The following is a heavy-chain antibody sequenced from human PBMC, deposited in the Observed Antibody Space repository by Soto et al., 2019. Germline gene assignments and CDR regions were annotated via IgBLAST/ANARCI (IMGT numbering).Heavy chain of an antibody. J-gene: IGHJ5*02. D-gene: IGHD6-13*01. CDR2: ISIDGTRT. Sequence: QAQLVESGGGVVQPGGSLRLSCVASGFSLYSYVIHWVRHTPGKGLQWVAVISIDGTRTYYADSVKGQFTVSRENSKNTQYLQMYGLTIEDTAIYYCVRDLGSSDIDPCGQGTLFTVFS. CDR1: GFSLYSYV. V-gene: IGHV3-30*01. CDR3: VRDLGSSDIDP.